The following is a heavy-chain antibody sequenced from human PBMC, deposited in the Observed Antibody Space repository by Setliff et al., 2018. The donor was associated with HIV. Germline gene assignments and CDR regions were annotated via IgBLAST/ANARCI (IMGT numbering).Heavy chain of an antibody. V-gene: IGHV4-34*01. CDR1: GGSFSGHQ. CDR3: ARCRLNGGFNL. Sequence: SSETLSLTCAVYGGSFSGHQWSWIRQPPGKGLEWIGETNHSEDTNYNSFLKSRVTISLDMSKNQFSLKLSSVTAADTAVYYCARCRLNGGFNLWGQGTLVTVS. D-gene: IGHD7-27*01. CDR2: TNHSEDT. J-gene: IGHJ5*02.